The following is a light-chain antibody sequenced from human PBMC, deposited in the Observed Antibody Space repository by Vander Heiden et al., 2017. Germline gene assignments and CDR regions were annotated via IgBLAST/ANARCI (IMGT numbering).Light chain of an antibody. CDR2: WAS. CDR1: QSVLYSSNNKNY. CDR3: QQYYTTLT. Sequence: IVMTQSPDSLAVSLGERATINCKSSQSVLYSSNNKNYLAWYRQKPGQPPELLIYWASTRESGVPDRFSGSGSGTDFTLTISSLQAEDVAVYYCQQYYTTLTFGQGTRLEIK. J-gene: IGKJ5*01. V-gene: IGKV4-1*01.